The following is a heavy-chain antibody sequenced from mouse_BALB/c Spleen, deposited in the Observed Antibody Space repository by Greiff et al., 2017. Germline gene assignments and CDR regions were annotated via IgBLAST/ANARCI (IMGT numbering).Heavy chain of an antibody. V-gene: IGHV5-6-4*01. CDR2: ISSGGSYT. CDR3: TRDRDRSYAMDY. CDR1: GFTFSSYT. D-gene: IGHD2-14*01. Sequence: EVQGVESGGGLVKPGGSLKLSCAASGFTFSSYTMSWVRQTPEKRLEWVATISSGGSYTYYPDSVKGRFTISRDNAKNTLYLQMSSLKSEDTAMYYCTRDRDRSYAMDYWGQGTSVTVSS. J-gene: IGHJ4*01.